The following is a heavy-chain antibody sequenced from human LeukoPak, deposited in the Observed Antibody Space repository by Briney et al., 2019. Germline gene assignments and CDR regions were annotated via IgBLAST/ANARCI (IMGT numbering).Heavy chain of an antibody. Sequence: SETLSLTCTVSGGSISSYYWSWIRQPPGKGLEWIGYIYYSGSTNYNPSLKSRVTISVDTSKNQFPLKLSSVTAADTAVYYCARSFRGPWFGELLRAHVDYWGQGTLVTDSS. J-gene: IGHJ4*02. D-gene: IGHD3-10*01. CDR1: GGSISSYY. CDR2: IYYSGST. V-gene: IGHV4-59*08. CDR3: ARSFRGPWFGELLRAHVDY.